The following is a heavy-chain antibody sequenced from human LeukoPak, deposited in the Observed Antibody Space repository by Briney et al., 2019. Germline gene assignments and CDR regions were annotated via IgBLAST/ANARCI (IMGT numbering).Heavy chain of an antibody. V-gene: IGHV3-30*04. J-gene: IGHJ4*02. Sequence: GRSLRLSCAASGFTFSNYTMHWVRQAPGKGLEWVAVISYDGSNKYYADSVKGRFTISGDNSKNTLYLQMNSLRAEDTAVYYCARDSEIYYYGSGIGYWGQGTLVTVSS. D-gene: IGHD3-10*01. CDR1: GFTFSNYT. CDR2: ISYDGSNK. CDR3: ARDSEIYYYGSGIGY.